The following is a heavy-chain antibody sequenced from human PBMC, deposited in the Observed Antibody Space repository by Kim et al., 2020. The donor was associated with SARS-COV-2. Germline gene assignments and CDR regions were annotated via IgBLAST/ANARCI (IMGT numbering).Heavy chain of an antibody. D-gene: IGHD2-21*02. V-gene: IGHV3-21*01. CDR1: GFTFSNYS. J-gene: IGHJ4*02. CDR3: ARDQTAGHIVVVTARYYFDD. CDR2: ISSSSSFT. Sequence: GGSLRLSCAASGFTFSNYSMNWVRQAPGKGLEWVSFISSSSSFTYYADSVKGRFTIFRDNAKNLLYLQMTSLRAEDTAVYYCARDQTAGHIVVVTARYYFDDWGKGTLVTVSS.